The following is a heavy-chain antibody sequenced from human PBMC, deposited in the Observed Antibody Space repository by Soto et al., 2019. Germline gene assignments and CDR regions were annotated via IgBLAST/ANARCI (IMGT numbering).Heavy chain of an antibody. CDR1: GYTFTSYY. J-gene: IGHJ6*02. CDR3: ARDRVYSSSLYYYYGMDV. CDR2: INPSGGST. Sequence: KVSCKASGYTFTSYYMHWVRQAPGQGLEGMGIINPSGGSTSYAQKFQGRVTMTRDTSTSTVYMELSSLRSEDTAVYYCARDRVYSSSLYYYYGMDVWGQGTTVTVSS. V-gene: IGHV1-46*01. D-gene: IGHD6-13*01.